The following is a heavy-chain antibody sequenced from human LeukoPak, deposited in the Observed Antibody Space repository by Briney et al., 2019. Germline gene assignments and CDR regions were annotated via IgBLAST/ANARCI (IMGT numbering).Heavy chain of an antibody. CDR1: GDSISTSNSY. Sequence: PSETLSLTCTVSGDSISTSNSYWGWIRQPPGKGLEWIGSIYYSGNTYYNASLKSQVSISIDTSKNQFSLRLTSVTAADTAVYYCARQTGSGLFILPGDQGTLVTVSS. CDR2: IYYSGNT. V-gene: IGHV4-39*01. J-gene: IGHJ4*02. CDR3: ARQTGSGLFILP. D-gene: IGHD3/OR15-3a*01.